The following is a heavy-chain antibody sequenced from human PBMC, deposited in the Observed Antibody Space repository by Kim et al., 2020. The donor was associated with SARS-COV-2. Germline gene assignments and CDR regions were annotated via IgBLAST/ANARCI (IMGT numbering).Heavy chain of an antibody. CDR2: ISSSSSYI. CDR1: GFTFSSYS. Sequence: GGSLRLSCAASGFTFSSYSMNWVRQAPGKGLEWVSSISSSSSYIYYADSVKGRFTISRDNAKNSLYLQMNSLRAEDTAVYYCARDAHIVVVPAAMGDGWFDPWGQGTLVTVSS. J-gene: IGHJ5*02. CDR3: ARDAHIVVVPAAMGDGWFDP. V-gene: IGHV3-21*01. D-gene: IGHD2-2*01.